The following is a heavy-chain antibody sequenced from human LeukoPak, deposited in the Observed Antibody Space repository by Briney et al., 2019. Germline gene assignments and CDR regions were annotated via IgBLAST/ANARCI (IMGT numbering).Heavy chain of an antibody. CDR3: ARDRPNSGSYEAFDP. J-gene: IGHJ5*02. D-gene: IGHD1-26*01. CDR2: ISAYNGNT. Sequence: ASVKVSCKASGYTFTSYGISWVRQAPGQGLEWMGWISAYNGNTNYAQKLQGRVTMTTDTSTSTAYMELRSLRSDDTAVYYCARDRPNSGSYEAFDPWGQGTLVTVSS. CDR1: GYTFTSYG. V-gene: IGHV1-18*01.